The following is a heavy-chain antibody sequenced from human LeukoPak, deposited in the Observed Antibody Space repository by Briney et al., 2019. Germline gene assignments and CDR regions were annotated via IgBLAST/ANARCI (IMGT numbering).Heavy chain of an antibody. J-gene: IGHJ4*02. CDR2: ISAYNGNT. Sequence: ASVKVSCKASGYTFTSYGISWVRQAPGQGLEWMGWISAYNGNTNYAQKLQGRVTMTTDTSTSTAYMELRSLRSDDTAVYYCARDREGGYCSGGSCYSAIDYWGQGTLVTVSS. CDR3: ARDREGGYCSGGSCYSAIDY. CDR1: GYTFTSYG. D-gene: IGHD2-15*01. V-gene: IGHV1-18*01.